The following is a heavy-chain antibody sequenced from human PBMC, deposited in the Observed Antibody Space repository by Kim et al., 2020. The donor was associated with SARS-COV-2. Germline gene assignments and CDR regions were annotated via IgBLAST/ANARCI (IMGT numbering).Heavy chain of an antibody. CDR1: RFTFTSSA. CDR2: IVVGSGNT. Sequence: SVKVSCKASRFTFTSSAVQWVRQARGQRLEWIGWIVVGSGNTNYAQKFQDRVTITRDMSTSTAYMELSSLRSEDTAVYYCAADSLYCSGGSCYPPPLYYYGMDVWGQGTTVTVSS. J-gene: IGHJ6*02. V-gene: IGHV1-58*01. CDR3: AADSLYCSGGSCYPPPLYYYGMDV. D-gene: IGHD2-15*01.